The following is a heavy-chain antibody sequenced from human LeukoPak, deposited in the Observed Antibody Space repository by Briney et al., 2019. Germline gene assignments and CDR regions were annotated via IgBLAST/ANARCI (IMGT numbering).Heavy chain of an antibody. CDR1: GFTVSSNY. Sequence: GGSLRLSCAASGFTVSSNYMSWVRQAPGKGLEWVSVIYSGGSTYYADSVKGRFTISRDNSKNTLYLQMNSLRAEDTAVYYCARERRYFDWLLSNAFDIWGQGTMVTVSS. CDR3: ARERRYFDWLLSNAFDI. J-gene: IGHJ3*02. CDR2: IYSGGST. D-gene: IGHD3-9*01. V-gene: IGHV3-53*01.